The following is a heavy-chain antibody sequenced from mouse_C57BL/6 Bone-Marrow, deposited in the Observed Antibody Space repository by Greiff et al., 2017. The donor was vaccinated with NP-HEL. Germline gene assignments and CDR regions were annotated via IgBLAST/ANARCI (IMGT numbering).Heavy chain of an antibody. CDR1: GFTFSSYG. Sequence: EVQLVESGGDLVKPGGSLKLSCAASGFTFSSYGMSWVRQTPDTRLEWVATISSGGSYTYYPDSVKGRFTISRDNAKNTLYLQMSSLKSEDTAMYYCARGYRKAWFAYWGQGTLVTVAA. D-gene: IGHD2-14*01. CDR2: ISSGGSYT. CDR3: ARGYRKAWFAY. J-gene: IGHJ3*01. V-gene: IGHV5-6*01.